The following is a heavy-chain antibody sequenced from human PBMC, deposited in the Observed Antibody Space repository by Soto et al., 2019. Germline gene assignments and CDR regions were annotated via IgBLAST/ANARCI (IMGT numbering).Heavy chain of an antibody. CDR3: ARGIPSEGFDP. V-gene: IGHV3-74*01. J-gene: IGHJ5*02. Sequence: TGGSLRLSCAASGFTFSSYWMHWVRQAPGKGLVWVSRINSDGSSTSYADSVKGRFTISRDNAKNTLYLQMNSLRAEDTAVYYCARGIPSEGFDPWGQGTLVTVSS. CDR2: INSDGSST. CDR1: GFTFSSYW.